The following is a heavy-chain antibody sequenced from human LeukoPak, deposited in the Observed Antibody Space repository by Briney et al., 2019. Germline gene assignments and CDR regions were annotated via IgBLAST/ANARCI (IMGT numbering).Heavy chain of an antibody. CDR2: IYYSGST. Sequence: SETLSLTCTVSGGSISSYYWSWIRQPPGKGLEWIGYIYYSGSTNYNPSLKSRVTISVDTSKNQFSLKLSSVTAADTAVYYCARYDGESDAFDIWGQGTMVTVSS. CDR3: ARYDGESDAFDI. D-gene: IGHD3-10*01. CDR1: GGSISSYY. J-gene: IGHJ3*02. V-gene: IGHV4-59*01.